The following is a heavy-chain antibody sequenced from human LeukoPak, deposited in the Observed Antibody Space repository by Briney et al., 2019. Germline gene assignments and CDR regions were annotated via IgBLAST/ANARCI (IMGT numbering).Heavy chain of an antibody. CDR3: ARIGILTGYYQ. J-gene: IGHJ4*02. CDR1: GGSFSGYY. Sequence: PSETLSLTCAVDGGSFSGYYWSWIRRPPGKGLEWIGEINHSGSTNYNPSLKSRVTISVDTSKNQFSLKLSSVTAADTAVYYCARIGILTGYYQWGQGTLVIVSS. D-gene: IGHD3-9*01. CDR2: INHSGST. V-gene: IGHV4-34*01.